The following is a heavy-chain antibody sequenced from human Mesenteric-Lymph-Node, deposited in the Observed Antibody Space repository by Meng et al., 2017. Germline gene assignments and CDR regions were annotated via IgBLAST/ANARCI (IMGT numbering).Heavy chain of an antibody. V-gene: IGHV4-59*01. CDR2: IYYSGST. CDR1: GGSISSYY. J-gene: IGHJ4*02. CDR3: ARSVARRTYYFDY. Sequence: GSLRLSCTVSGGSISSYYWSWIRQPPGKGLEWTGYIYYSGSTNYNPSLKSRVTISVDTSKNQFSLKLSSVTAADTAVYYCARSVARRTYYFDYWGQGTLVTVSS. D-gene: IGHD1-14*01.